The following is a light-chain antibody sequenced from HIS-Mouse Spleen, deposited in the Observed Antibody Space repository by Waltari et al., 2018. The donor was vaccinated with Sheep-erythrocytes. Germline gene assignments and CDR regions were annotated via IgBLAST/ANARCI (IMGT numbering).Light chain of an antibody. V-gene: IGLV2-8*01. CDR1: TREVRGSHY. Sequence: QSALTQPPSPSGSPGQSVTIPSTGTTREVRGSHYVSWYQQHPGKAPKLMIYEVSKRPSGVPDRFSGSKSGNTASLTVSGLQAEDEADYYCSSYAGSNNWVFGGGTKLTVL. CDR2: EVS. J-gene: IGLJ3*02. CDR3: SSYAGSNNWV.